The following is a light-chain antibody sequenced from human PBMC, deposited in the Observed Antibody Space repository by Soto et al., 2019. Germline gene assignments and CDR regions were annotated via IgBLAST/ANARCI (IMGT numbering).Light chain of an antibody. Sequence: VVMTQSPLSLPVTLGQAASISCRSSQSLVHSNGYNYLDWYLQKPGQSPQLLIYLGSNRASGVPDRFSGSGSGTDFTLKISRVEAEDVGVYYCMQALQTPQVTFGQGTRLEIK. CDR2: LGS. J-gene: IGKJ5*01. CDR3: MQALQTPQVT. CDR1: QSLVHSNGYNY. V-gene: IGKV2-28*01.